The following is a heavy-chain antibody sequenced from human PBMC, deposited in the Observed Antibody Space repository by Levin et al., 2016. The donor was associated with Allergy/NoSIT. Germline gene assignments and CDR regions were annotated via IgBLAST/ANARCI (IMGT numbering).Heavy chain of an antibody. CDR3: ARPMVREVTYDYYGMDV. V-gene: IGHV7-4-1*02. J-gene: IGHJ6*02. Sequence: WVRQAPGQGLEWMGWINTNTGNPTYAQGFTGRFVFSLDTSVSTAYLQISSLKAEDTAMYYCARPMVREVTYDYYGMDVWGQGTTVTVSS. CDR2: INTNTGNP. D-gene: IGHD3-10*01.